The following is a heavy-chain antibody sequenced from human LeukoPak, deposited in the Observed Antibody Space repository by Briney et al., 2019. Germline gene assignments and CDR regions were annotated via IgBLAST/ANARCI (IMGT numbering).Heavy chain of an antibody. Sequence: GGSLRLSCAASGFTFSSYGMHWVRQAPGKGLEWVVVIWYDGSNKYYADSVKGRFTISRDNSKNTLYLQMNSLRAEDTAVYYCARVDYAPGNWGQGTLVTVSS. D-gene: IGHD4-17*01. J-gene: IGHJ4*02. V-gene: IGHV3-33*01. CDR3: ARVDYAPGN. CDR2: IWYDGSNK. CDR1: GFTFSSYG.